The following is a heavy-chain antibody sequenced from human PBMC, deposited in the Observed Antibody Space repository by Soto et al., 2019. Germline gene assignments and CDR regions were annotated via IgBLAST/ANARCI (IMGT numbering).Heavy chain of an antibody. Sequence: SETLSLTCTVSGGSISSSSYYWGWIRQPPGKGLEWIGSIYYSGSTYYNPSLKSRVTISVDTSKNQFSLKLSSVTAADTAVYYCARHAYYYDSSGYSLDYWGQGTLVTVSS. CDR1: GGSISSSSYY. CDR3: ARHAYYYDSSGYSLDY. CDR2: IYYSGST. V-gene: IGHV4-39*01. J-gene: IGHJ4*02. D-gene: IGHD3-22*01.